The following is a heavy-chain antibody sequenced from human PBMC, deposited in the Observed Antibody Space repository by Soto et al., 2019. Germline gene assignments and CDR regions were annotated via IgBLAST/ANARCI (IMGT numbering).Heavy chain of an antibody. CDR1: GYTFTSYG. CDR2: ISAHNGNK. Sequence: ASVKVSCKASGYTFTSYGISWVRQAPGQGLEWMGWISAHNGNKNYVEKFQGRITMTTDTSTNTSYMELRSLTSDDSAVYYCARDFPAFSSWFDPWGQGTLVTVSS. J-gene: IGHJ5*02. CDR3: ARDFPAFSSWFDP. V-gene: IGHV1-18*01. D-gene: IGHD3-3*01.